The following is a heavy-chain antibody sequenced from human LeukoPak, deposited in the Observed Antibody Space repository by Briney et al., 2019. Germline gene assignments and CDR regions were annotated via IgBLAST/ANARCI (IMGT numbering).Heavy chain of an antibody. V-gene: IGHV3-11*06. J-gene: IGHJ4*02. D-gene: IGHD3-9*01. CDR2: ISSSSSYT. Sequence: GGSLRLSCAVSGFTVSSKYMSWIRQAPGKGLEWVSYISSSSSYTNYADSVKGRFTISRDNAKNSPYLQMNSLRAEDTAVYYCARDADGITIFGGGQGTLVTVSS. CDR1: GFTVSSKY. CDR3: ARDADGITIFG.